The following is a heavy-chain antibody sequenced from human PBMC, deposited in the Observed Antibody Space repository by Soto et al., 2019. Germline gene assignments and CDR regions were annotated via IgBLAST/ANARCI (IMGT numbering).Heavy chain of an antibody. Sequence: PGGSLRLSCAASGFTFSSYAMSWVRQAPGKGLEWVSAISGSGGSTYYADSVKGRFTISRDNSKNTLYLQMNSLRAEDTAVYYCAKYGSRGRVVVNSHLDQDDRRWYFDLWGRGTLVTVSS. CDR1: GFTFSSYA. CDR2: ISGSGGST. J-gene: IGHJ2*01. V-gene: IGHV3-23*01. CDR3: AKYGSRGRVVVNSHLDQDDRRWYFDL. D-gene: IGHD3-22*01.